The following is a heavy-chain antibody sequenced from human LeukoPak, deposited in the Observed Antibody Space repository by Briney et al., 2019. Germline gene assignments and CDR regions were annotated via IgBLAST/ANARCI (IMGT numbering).Heavy chain of an antibody. Sequence: PSETLSLTCTVSGGSISSSSYYWGWIRQPPGKGLEWIGSIYYSGSTYYNPSLKSRVTISVDTSKNQFSLKLSSVTAADTAVYYCARVSNGMAVAPYTWFDYWGQGILVTVSS. V-gene: IGHV4-39*07. J-gene: IGHJ4*02. D-gene: IGHD6-19*01. CDR3: ARVSNGMAVAPYTWFDY. CDR1: GGSISSSSYY. CDR2: IYYSGST.